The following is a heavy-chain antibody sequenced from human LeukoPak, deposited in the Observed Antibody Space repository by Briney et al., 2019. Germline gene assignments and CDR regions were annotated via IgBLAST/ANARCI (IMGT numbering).Heavy chain of an antibody. J-gene: IGHJ4*02. CDR1: GFTFSSYS. CDR3: ASGGSNDY. D-gene: IGHD1-26*01. CDR2: ISSSIGYI. Sequence: PGGSLRLSCAASGFTFSSYSMSWVRQAPGKGLEWVSSISSSIGYIYYADSVTGRFTISRDNAKNSLYLRMNSLRAEDTAVYYCASGGSNDYWGQGTLVTVSS. V-gene: IGHV3-21*01.